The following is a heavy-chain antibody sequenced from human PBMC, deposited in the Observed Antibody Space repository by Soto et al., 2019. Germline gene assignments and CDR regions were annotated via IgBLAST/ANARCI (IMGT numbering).Heavy chain of an antibody. CDR1: GGTFSSYA. CDR3: ARAVGIVATGAYYYYGMDV. D-gene: IGHD5-12*01. J-gene: IGHJ6*02. V-gene: IGHV1-69*13. CDR2: IIPIFGTA. Sequence: SVKVSCKASGGTFSSYAISWVRQAPGQGLEWMGGIIPIFGTANYAQKFQGRVTITADESTSTAYMELSSLRSEDTAVYYCARAVGIVATGAYYYYGMDVWGQGTTVTVSS.